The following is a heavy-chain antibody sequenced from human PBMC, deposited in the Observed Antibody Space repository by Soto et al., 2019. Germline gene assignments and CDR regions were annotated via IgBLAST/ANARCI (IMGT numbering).Heavy chain of an antibody. CDR2: INYSGNT. Sequence: SETLSLTCTFSGGSISSTSYYWGWIRPPPGMGLVWIGIINYSGNTYCNPSLKSRVTTSVDTSKNQFSLKLTSVTAADTAVYYCARLPTYGSGWYVGSGVPIDCWGQGTLITVSS. CDR1: GGSISSTSYY. D-gene: IGHD6-19*01. J-gene: IGHJ4*02. V-gene: IGHV4-39*01. CDR3: ARLPTYGSGWYVGSGVPIDC.